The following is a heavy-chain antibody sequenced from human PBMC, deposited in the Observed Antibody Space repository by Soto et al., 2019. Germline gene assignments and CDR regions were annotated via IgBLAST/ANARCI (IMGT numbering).Heavy chain of an antibody. CDR2: IYYSGST. J-gene: IGHJ6*02. D-gene: IGHD3-3*01. Sequence: PSETLSLTGTVSGGSASSGSYYWSWIRQPPGKGLEWIGYIYYSGSTNYNPSLKSRVTISVDTSKNQFSLKLSSVTAADTAVYYCARHPYDCWRGPNYYGMDVWGQGTTV. CDR3: ARHPYDCWRGPNYYGMDV. V-gene: IGHV4-61*01. CDR1: GGSASSGSYY.